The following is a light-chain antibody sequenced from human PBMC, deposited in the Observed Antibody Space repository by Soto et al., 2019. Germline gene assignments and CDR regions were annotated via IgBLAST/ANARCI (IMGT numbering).Light chain of an antibody. CDR1: QDICNW. CDR3: QQARRFPIT. Sequence: DIQMTQSPSSVSASVGDRVTISCRASQDICNWLAWYQQKPGEAPKFLIYAASNLQSGVPSKFSVSGSGTDFTLTISSLQPEDSAVYYCQQARRFPITFSQGTRLEIK. V-gene: IGKV1-12*01. CDR2: AAS. J-gene: IGKJ5*01.